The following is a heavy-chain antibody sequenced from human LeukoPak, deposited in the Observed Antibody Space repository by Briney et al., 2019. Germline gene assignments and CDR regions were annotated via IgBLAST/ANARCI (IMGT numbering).Heavy chain of an antibody. CDR1: GYTFTSYG. Sequence: WASVTVSCTASGYTFTSYGISWVRQAPGQGLEWMGWISAYNGNTNCAQKLQGRVTMTTDTSTSTAYMELRSLRSDDTAVYYCARDRYDFWSGYYKPNWFDPWGQGTLVTVSS. J-gene: IGHJ5*02. D-gene: IGHD3-3*01. V-gene: IGHV1-18*01. CDR3: ARDRYDFWSGYYKPNWFDP. CDR2: ISAYNGNT.